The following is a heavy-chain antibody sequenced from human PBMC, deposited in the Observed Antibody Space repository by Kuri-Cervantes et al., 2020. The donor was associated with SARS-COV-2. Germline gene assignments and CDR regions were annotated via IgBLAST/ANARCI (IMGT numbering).Heavy chain of an antibody. CDR3: ARDGGGYYDSSGYYGQLGFDY. V-gene: IGHV3-48*02. CDR2: ISSSSSTI. Sequence: GESLKISCAASGFTFSSYSMNWVRQAPGKGLEWVSYISSSSSTIYYADSVKGRFTISRDNAKSSLYLQMNGLRDEDTAVYYCARDGGGYYDSSGYYGQLGFDYWGQGTLVTVSS. CDR1: GFTFSSYS. D-gene: IGHD3-22*01. J-gene: IGHJ4*02.